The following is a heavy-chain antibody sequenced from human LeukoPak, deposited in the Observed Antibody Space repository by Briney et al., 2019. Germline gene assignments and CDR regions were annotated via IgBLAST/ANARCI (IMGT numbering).Heavy chain of an antibody. V-gene: IGHV4-61*02. D-gene: IGHD6-19*01. CDR2: IYTSGST. J-gene: IGHJ4*02. CDR1: GGSISSGSYY. CDR3: ARLSYSSGLDY. Sequence: SETLSLTCTVSGGSISSGSYYWSWIRQPAGKGLEWIGRIYTSGSTNYNPSLKSRVTISVDTSKNQFSLKLSSVTAADTAVYYCARLSYSSGLDYWGQGTLVTVSS.